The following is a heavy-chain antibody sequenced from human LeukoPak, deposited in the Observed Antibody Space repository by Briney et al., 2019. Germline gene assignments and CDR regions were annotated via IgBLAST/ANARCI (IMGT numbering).Heavy chain of an antibody. CDR1: GGSFSGYY. CDR3: ARVSSYYYYYMDA. CDR2: IYYSGST. Sequence: SETLSLTCAVYGGSFSGYYWSWIRQPPGKGLEWIGYIYYSGSTNYNPSLKSRVTISVGTSKNQFSLKLSSVTAADTAVYYCARVSSYYYYYMDAWGKGTTVTVSS. J-gene: IGHJ6*03. V-gene: IGHV4-59*01.